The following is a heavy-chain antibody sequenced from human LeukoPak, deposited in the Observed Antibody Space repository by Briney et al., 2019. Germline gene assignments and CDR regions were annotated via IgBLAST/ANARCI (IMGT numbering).Heavy chain of an antibody. CDR1: GDSVSSNSAT. Sequence: SQTLSLTCAISGDSVSSNSATWNWIRQSPSRGLEWLGRTYYRSKWYNDYAVSVKSRITINSDTSKNQFSLQLNSVTPEDTAVYYCARDPTYSGSYTNNWFDTWGQGTLVTVSS. CDR2: TYYRSKWYN. V-gene: IGHV6-1*01. D-gene: IGHD1-26*01. J-gene: IGHJ5*02. CDR3: ARDPTYSGSYTNNWFDT.